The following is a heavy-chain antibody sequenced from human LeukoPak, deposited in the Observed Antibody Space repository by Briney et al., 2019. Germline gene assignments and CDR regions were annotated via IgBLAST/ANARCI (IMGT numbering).Heavy chain of an antibody. J-gene: IGHJ6*02. D-gene: IGHD5-12*01. CDR2: IYTSGST. CDR1: GGSISSYY. CDR3: ARANSGYGSPYYYYHYGMDV. Sequence: PSETLSLTCTVSGGSISSYYWSWIRQPAGKGLEWIGRIYTSGSTNYNPSLKSRVTMSVDTSKNQFSLKLSSVTAADTAVYYCARANSGYGSPYYYYHYGMDVWGQGTTATVSS. V-gene: IGHV4-4*07.